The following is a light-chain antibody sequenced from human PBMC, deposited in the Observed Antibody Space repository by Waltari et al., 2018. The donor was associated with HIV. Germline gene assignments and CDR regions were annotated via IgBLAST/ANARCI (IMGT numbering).Light chain of an antibody. V-gene: IGLV1-44*01. Sequence: QSVLTQPPSTSGTPGQRVTITCSGGSSNIGSNPVNCYQQCPGTAPKLLIHNNNQRPSGVPDQFSGSKSGTSASLAISGLQSEDEAHYYCAAWDDRLNGLVFGGGTKLTVL. CDR2: NNN. CDR3: AAWDDRLNGLV. CDR1: SSNIGSNP. J-gene: IGLJ2*01.